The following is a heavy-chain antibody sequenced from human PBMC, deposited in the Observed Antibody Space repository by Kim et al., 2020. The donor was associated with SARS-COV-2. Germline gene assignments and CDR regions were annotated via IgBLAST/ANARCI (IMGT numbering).Heavy chain of an antibody. Sequence: GGSLRLSCAASGFTFSSCSMNWVRQAPGKGLEWVAAIRSNSSNINYADSVKGRFTISRDNAKNTLYLQMNSLRAEDTAVYYCARDPCPRGVCVADS. J-gene: IGHJ5*01. CDR3: ARDPCPRGVCVADS. D-gene: IGHD2-8*02. CDR1: GFTFSSCS. V-gene: IGHV3-21*01. CDR2: IRSNSSNI.